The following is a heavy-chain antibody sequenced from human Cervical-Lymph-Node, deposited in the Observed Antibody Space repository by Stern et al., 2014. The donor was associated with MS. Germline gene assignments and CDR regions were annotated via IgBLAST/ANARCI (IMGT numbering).Heavy chain of an antibody. CDR2: VWNDGSNK. V-gene: IGHV3-33*01. Sequence: VQLVESGGGVVQPGRSLRLSCAASGFTFSSYGMHWVRQAPGKGLERVAVVWNDGSNKYYADSVKGRFTISRDNSKNTLYLQMSSLRAEDTAVYYCARDIDYGEPGVDYWGQGTLVTVSS. D-gene: IGHD4-17*01. CDR3: ARDIDYGEPGVDY. CDR1: GFTFSSYG. J-gene: IGHJ4*02.